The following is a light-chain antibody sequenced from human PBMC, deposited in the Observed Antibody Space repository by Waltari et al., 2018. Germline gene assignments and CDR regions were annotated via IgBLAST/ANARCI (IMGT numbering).Light chain of an antibody. CDR1: TTDVGAYNF. Sequence: QSALTQPASVSGSPGQSITLSCTGTTTDVGAYNFVSWYQQHPGEVPKLWIYEVNNRPSGVSDRFSGSRSGNTDSLTIAGLLAEDEADYYCCSHSSSSTLVLFGGGTKVTVL. CDR2: EVN. J-gene: IGLJ3*02. CDR3: CSHSSSSTLVL. V-gene: IGLV2-14*01.